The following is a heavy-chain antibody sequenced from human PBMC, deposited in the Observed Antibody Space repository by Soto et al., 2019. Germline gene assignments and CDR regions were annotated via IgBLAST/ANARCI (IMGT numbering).Heavy chain of an antibody. V-gene: IGHV3-23*01. D-gene: IGHD3-10*01. Sequence: EVQLLESGGGLIQPGGSLRLSCAASGFTFSTFAMTWVRQAPGKGLEWVPAISGSGGTTYYADSMKGRFTISRDNSKNTLYLQMNSLRAEYTAIYYCAKRFYYGSGSLDYWGQGTLVSVSS. CDR1: GFTFSTFA. J-gene: IGHJ4*02. CDR2: ISGSGGTT. CDR3: AKRFYYGSGSLDY.